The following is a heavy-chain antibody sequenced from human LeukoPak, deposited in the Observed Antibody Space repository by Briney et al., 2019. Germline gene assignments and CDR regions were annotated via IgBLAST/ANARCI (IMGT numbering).Heavy chain of an antibody. J-gene: IGHJ3*02. CDR1: AFTVSSNY. CDR3: ARGHNWNDRGAFDI. D-gene: IGHD1-1*01. CDR2: IYSGGST. Sequence: PGGSLRLSCAASAFTVSSNYMSWVRQVPGKGLEWVSAIYSGGSTYYADSVKGRFTISRDNSKNTLYLQMNSLRAEDTAVYYCARGHNWNDRGAFDIWGQGTMVTVSS. V-gene: IGHV3-53*01.